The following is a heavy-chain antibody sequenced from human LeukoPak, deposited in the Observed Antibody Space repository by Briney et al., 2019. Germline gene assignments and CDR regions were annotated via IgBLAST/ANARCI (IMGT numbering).Heavy chain of an antibody. V-gene: IGHV1-8*01. CDR3: ARSPVGVRKKHDF. D-gene: IGHD3-10*01. CDR2: MNPTSGHT. J-gene: IGHJ4*02. Sequence: ASVKVSCKASGYTFTSYDINWVRQATGQGLEWMGWMNPTSGHTGYAQNFQGRVTMTRDTSISTAYMELNSLTSEDTAVYYCARSPVGVRKKHDFWGQGALVIVSS. CDR1: GYTFTSYD.